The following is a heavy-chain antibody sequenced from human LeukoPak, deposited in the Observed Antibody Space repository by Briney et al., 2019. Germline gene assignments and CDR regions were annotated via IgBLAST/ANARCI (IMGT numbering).Heavy chain of an antibody. V-gene: IGHV4-39*01. CDR3: ALGEQQLEWFDP. CDR1: GGSISSSSYY. CDR2: IYYSGST. D-gene: IGHD6-13*01. J-gene: IGHJ5*02. Sequence: PSETLSLTCTVSGGSISSSSYYWGWIRQPPGKGLEWIGSIYYSGSTYYNPSLKSRVTISVDTSKNQFSLKLSSVTAADTAVYYCALGEQQLEWFDPWGQGTLVTVSS.